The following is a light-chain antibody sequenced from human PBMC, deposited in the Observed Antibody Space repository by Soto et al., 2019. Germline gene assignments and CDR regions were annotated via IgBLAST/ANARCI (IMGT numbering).Light chain of an antibody. CDR2: GAS. CDR3: QQYNTWPRT. CDR1: QSVSSD. Sequence: ETVMTQSPATLSVSPRERATLSCRASQSVSSDLAWYQQKPGQAPRLLIFGASTRATSIPARFTGSRSGTEFTLTISSLQSEDFAVYYCQQYNTWPRTFGQGTKVDIK. J-gene: IGKJ1*01. V-gene: IGKV3-15*01.